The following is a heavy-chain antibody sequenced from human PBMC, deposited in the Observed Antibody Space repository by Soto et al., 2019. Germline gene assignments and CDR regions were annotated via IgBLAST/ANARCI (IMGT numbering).Heavy chain of an antibody. D-gene: IGHD3-10*01. CDR2: ISYDGSNK. CDR3: AKDGGVVRGVIKVYYYYGMEV. Sequence: ESGGGVVQPGRSLRLSCAASGFTFSSYGMHWVRQAPGKGLEWVAVISYDGSNKYYADSVKGRFTISRDNSKNTLYLQMNRLRAEDTAVYYCAKDGGVVRGVIKVYYYYGMEVWGQGHTVTVAS. V-gene: IGHV3-30*18. CDR1: GFTFSSYG. J-gene: IGHJ6*02.